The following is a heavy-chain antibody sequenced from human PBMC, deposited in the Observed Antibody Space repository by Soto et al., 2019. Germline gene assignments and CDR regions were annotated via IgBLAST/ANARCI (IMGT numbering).Heavy chain of an antibody. CDR1: GGSISSGGYY. CDR2: IYYSGST. D-gene: IGHD3-10*01. Sequence: SETLSLTCTVSGGSISSGGYYWSWIRQHPGKGLEWIGYIYYSGSTYYNPSLKSRVTISVDTSKNQFSLKLSSVTAADTAVYYCARHGESYSGTVYYYYYYMDVWGKGTTVTVSS. V-gene: IGHV4-31*03. J-gene: IGHJ6*03. CDR3: ARHGESYSGTVYYYYYYMDV.